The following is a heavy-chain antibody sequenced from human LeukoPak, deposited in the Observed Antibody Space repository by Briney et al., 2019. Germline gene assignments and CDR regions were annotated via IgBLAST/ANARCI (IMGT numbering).Heavy chain of an antibody. CDR2: INPNSGGT. CDR3: ARGELAAAMAFHYYGMDV. Sequence: ASVKVSCKASGGTFSSYAISWVRQAPGQGLEWMGWINPNSGGTNYAQKFQGWVTMTRDTSISTAYMELSRLRSDDTAVYYCARGELAAAMAFHYYGMDVWGQGTTVTVSS. V-gene: IGHV1-2*04. J-gene: IGHJ6*02. D-gene: IGHD5-18*01. CDR1: GGTFSSYA.